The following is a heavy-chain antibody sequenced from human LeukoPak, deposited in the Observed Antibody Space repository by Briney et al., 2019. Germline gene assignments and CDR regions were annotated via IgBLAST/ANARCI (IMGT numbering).Heavy chain of an antibody. J-gene: IGHJ4*02. V-gene: IGHV1-69*04. CDR1: GGTFSSYA. Sequence: PGASVKVSCTASGGTFSSYAISWVRQAPGQGLEWMGRIIPILGIANYAQKFQGRVTITADKSTSTAYMELSSLRSEDTAVYYCAREGGYSYGPRPYYFDYWGQGTLVTVSS. CDR2: IIPILGIA. CDR3: AREGGYSYGPRPYYFDY. D-gene: IGHD5-18*01.